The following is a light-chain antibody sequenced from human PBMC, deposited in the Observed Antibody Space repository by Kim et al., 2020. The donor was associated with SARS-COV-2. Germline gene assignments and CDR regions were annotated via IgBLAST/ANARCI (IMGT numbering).Light chain of an antibody. J-gene: IGKJ1*01. Sequence: LSPGERATLPCRASQGVSSYLAWYQQKPGQAPRLLIYDASNRATGIPARFSGSGSGTDFTLTISSLEPEDFAVYYCQQRSNWTWTFGQGTKVDIK. CDR2: DAS. V-gene: IGKV3-11*01. CDR1: QGVSSY. CDR3: QQRSNWTWT.